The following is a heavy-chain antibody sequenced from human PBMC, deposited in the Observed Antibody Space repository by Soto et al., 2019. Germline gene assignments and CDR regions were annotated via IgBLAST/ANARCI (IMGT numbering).Heavy chain of an antibody. Sequence: QVQLVQSGAEVKKPGASVKVSCKASGYTFTSYDINWVRQATGQGLEWMGWMNPNSGNTGYAQKFQGRVTMTRNTSISTAYMELSSLRSXXXXXXXXXXXXXXXXVXYWGQGTRVTVSS. CDR2: MNPNSGNT. CDR1: GYTFTSYD. J-gene: IGHJ4*02. V-gene: IGHV1-8*01. CDR3: XXXXXXXXVXY.